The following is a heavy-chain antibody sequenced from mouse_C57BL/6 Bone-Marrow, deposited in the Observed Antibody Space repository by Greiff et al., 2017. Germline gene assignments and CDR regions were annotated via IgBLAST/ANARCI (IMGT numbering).Heavy chain of an antibody. CDR3: ARDDYGSGWYFDY. CDR2: INPNNGGT. V-gene: IGHV1-26*01. CDR1: GYTFTDYY. Sequence: EVQLQQSGPELVKPGASVKISCKASGYTFTDYYMNWVKQSHGKSLEWIGDINPNNGGTSYNQKLKGKATLTVDKSSSTAYMELRSLTSEDSAVSYCARDDYGSGWYFDYWGRGTILTVSS. J-gene: IGHJ2*01. D-gene: IGHD1-1*01.